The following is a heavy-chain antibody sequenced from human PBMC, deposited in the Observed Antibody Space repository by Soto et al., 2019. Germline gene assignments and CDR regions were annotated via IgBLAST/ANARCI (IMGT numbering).Heavy chain of an antibody. Sequence: PSETLSLTCTVSGGSISSYYWSWIRQPPGKGLEWIGYIYYSGSTNYNPSLKSRVTISVDTSKNQFSLKLSSVTAADTAVYYCARGPYYDFWSGPTGVDYWGQGTLVTVSS. J-gene: IGHJ4*02. CDR2: IYYSGST. V-gene: IGHV4-59*01. CDR3: ARGPYYDFWSGPTGVDY. D-gene: IGHD3-3*01. CDR1: GGSISSYY.